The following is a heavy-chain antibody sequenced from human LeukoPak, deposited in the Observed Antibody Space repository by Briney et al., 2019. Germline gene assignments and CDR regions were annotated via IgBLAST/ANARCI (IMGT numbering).Heavy chain of an antibody. CDR2: IIPIFGTA. CDR1: GYTFTGYY. Sequence: ASVKVSCKASGYTFTGYYMHWVRQAPGQGLEWMGGIIPIFGTANYAQKFQGRVTITADESTSTAYMELSSLRSEDTAVYYCARSGSGWYGDYYYYYGMDVWGQGTTVTVSS. J-gene: IGHJ6*02. CDR3: ARSGSGWYGDYYYYYGMDV. V-gene: IGHV1-69*13. D-gene: IGHD6-19*01.